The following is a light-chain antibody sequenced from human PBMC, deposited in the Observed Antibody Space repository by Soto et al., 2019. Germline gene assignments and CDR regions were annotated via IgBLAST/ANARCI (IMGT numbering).Light chain of an antibody. V-gene: IGKV3-15*01. Sequence: EIVMTQSPATLSVYQGERATLSCRASHSVSSNLAWYQQKPGQAPRLLIYGASTRATGIPARFSGSGSGTEFTLTISSLQSEDFAVYYCQPYNNWPPWTFGQGTKVDIK. CDR2: GAS. J-gene: IGKJ1*01. CDR1: HSVSSN. CDR3: QPYNNWPPWT.